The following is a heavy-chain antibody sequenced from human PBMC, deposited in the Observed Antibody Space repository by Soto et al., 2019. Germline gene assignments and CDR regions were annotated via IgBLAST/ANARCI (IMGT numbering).Heavy chain of an antibody. V-gene: IGHV4-34*01. Sequence: PSETLSFTCAVYGGSFSGYYWSWIRQPPGKGLEWIGEINHSESINYNPSHKSRVTISVDTSKNQFSLKLSSVAAADTAVYCCARGKVLRFLEWLSRLGSPDYMNVWGKVTTVTVS. CDR1: GGSFSGYY. D-gene: IGHD3-3*01. J-gene: IGHJ6*03. CDR2: INHSESI. CDR3: ARGKVLRFLEWLSRLGSPDYMNV.